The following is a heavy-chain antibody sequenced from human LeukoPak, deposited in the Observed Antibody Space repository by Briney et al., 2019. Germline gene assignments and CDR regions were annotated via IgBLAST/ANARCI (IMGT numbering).Heavy chain of an antibody. CDR2: ISYDGSNK. J-gene: IGHJ3*02. CDR1: GFTFSSYA. CDR3: ARETYRYYDSSGYYYGKGGAFDI. Sequence: GRSLRLSCAASGFTFSSYAMHWVRQAPGKGLEWVAVISYDGSNKYYADSVKGRSTISRDNSKNTLYLQMNSLRAEDTAVYYCARETYRYYDSSGYYYGKGGAFDIWGQGTMVTVSS. V-gene: IGHV3-30*04. D-gene: IGHD3-22*01.